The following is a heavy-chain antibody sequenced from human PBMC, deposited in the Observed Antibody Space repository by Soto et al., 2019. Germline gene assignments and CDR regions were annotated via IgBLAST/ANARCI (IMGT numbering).Heavy chain of an antibody. Sequence: ASVKVTGKPDGWTCTSCDINGGRQATGQGLEWMGWMNPNSGNTVYAQRFQGRVTMTRNTSISTAYMELSSLRSEDTAVYYCARDPFTLVRGVIPYLDYWGQGTLVTVSS. J-gene: IGHJ4*02. CDR3: ARDPFTLVRGVIPYLDY. D-gene: IGHD3-10*01. CDR1: GWTCTSCD. CDR2: MNPNSGNT. V-gene: IGHV1-8*01.